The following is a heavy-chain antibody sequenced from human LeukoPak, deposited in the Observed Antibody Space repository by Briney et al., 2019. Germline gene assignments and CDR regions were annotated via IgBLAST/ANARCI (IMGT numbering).Heavy chain of an antibody. V-gene: IGHV3-7*05. J-gene: IGHJ6*02. CDR3: ARDGADCSSTRCYENYYYYGMDV. CDR1: GFTFSNFW. D-gene: IGHD2-2*01. Sequence: PGGSLRLSCAASGFTFSNFWMAWVRQAPGKGLEWVAHIKEDGSDKKYVDSVKGRFTISRDNPKNSLYLQMNSLRAEDTAVYYCARDGADCSSTRCYENYYYYGMDVWGQGTTVTVSS. CDR2: IKEDGSDK.